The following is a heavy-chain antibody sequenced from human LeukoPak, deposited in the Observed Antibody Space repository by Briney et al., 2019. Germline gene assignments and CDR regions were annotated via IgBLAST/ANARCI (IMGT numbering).Heavy chain of an antibody. Sequence: SETLSLTCTVSGGSISSSSYYWGWIRQRPGKGLEWIGSIYYSGSTYYNPSLKSRVTISVDTSKNQFSLKLSSVTAADTAVYYCARHPAHYYDSSGYYVFDYWGQGTLVTVSS. CDR2: IYYSGST. CDR3: ARHPAHYYDSSGYYVFDY. CDR1: GGSISSSSYY. V-gene: IGHV4-39*01. J-gene: IGHJ4*02. D-gene: IGHD3-22*01.